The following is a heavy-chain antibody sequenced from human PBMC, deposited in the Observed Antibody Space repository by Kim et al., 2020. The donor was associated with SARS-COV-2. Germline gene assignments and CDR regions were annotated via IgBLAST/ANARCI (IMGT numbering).Heavy chain of an antibody. CDR2: FDPQDDEP. J-gene: IGHJ4*02. Sequence: ASVKVSCKVSGYTFSELAMYWVRQAPGKGLEWMGSFDPQDDEPMYAQKLQGRVTMTEDTSTDTAYMEVMSLRSEVTALYYCATVGRWNTHFEYWRQGTQV. CDR1: GYTFSELA. D-gene: IGHD1-1*01. V-gene: IGHV1-24*01. CDR3: ATVGRWNTHFEY.